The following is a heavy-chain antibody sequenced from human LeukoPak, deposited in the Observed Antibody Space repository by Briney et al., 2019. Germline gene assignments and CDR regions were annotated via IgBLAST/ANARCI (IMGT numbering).Heavy chain of an antibody. D-gene: IGHD6-19*01. V-gene: IGHV4-61*02. CDR1: GGSISSGSYY. Sequence: SSETLSLTCTVSGGSISSGSYYWSWIRQPAGKGLEWIGRIYTSGSTNYNPSLKSRITISVDTSKNQFSLKLSSVTAADTAVYYCAREVIAVAGTGNFDHWGQGTLVTVSS. CDR2: IYTSGST. J-gene: IGHJ4*02. CDR3: AREVIAVAGTGNFDH.